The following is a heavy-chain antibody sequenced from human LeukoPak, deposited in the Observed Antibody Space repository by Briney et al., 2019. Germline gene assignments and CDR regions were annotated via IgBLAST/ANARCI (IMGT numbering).Heavy chain of an antibody. CDR2: ISGGGGAT. CDR1: GFTFSSYP. J-gene: IGHJ4*02. CDR3: GKYVQTSVGANDY. Sequence: PGGSLRLSCAASGFTFSSYPMNWVRQAPGKGLEWVSVISGGGGATFYGDSVQGRFTISRDNSRDTLYLQMSSLRAEDTAVYYCGKYVQTSVGANDYWGRGTLVTVSS. V-gene: IGHV3-23*01. D-gene: IGHD1-26*01.